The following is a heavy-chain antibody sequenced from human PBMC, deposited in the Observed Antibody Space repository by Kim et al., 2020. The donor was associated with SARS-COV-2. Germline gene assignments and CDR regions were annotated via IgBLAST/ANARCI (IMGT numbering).Heavy chain of an antibody. Sequence: GGSLRLSCAASGFTFSNYAVHWVRQAPGKGLEWVATILYDGSNTYYADSVKGRFTISRDNPKNTLYLQMDSLRPEDTAVYYCARENVVLLWFGEFRIDYWGQGTLVTVSS. J-gene: IGHJ4*02. CDR2: ILYDGSNT. D-gene: IGHD3-10*01. CDR1: GFTFSNYA. CDR3: ARENVVLLWFGEFRIDY. V-gene: IGHV3-30*04.